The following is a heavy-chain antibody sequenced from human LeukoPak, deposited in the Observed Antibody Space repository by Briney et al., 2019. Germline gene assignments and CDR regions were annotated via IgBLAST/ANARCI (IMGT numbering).Heavy chain of an antibody. CDR2: IYYSGST. D-gene: IGHD5-12*01. V-gene: IGHV4-39*01. J-gene: IGHJ4*02. CDR1: GGSISSSSYY. CDR3: AIQSIVATTYYFDY. Sequence: SETLSLTCTVSGGSISSSSYYWGWIRQPPGKGLEWIGSIYYSGSTYYNPSLESRVTISVDTSKNQFSLKLSSVTAADTAVYYCAIQSIVATTYYFDYWGQGTLVTVSS.